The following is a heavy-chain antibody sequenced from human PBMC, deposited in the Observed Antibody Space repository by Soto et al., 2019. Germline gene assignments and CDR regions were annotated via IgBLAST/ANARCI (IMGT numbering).Heavy chain of an antibody. CDR3: ARVGSGYRGNWFDP. CDR2: MNPNSGNT. V-gene: IGHV1-8*01. Sequence: ASVKVSCKASGYTFTSYDINWVRQATGQGLEWMGWMNPNSGNTGYAQKFQGRVTMTRNTSISTAYMELSSLRSEDTAVYYCARVGSGYRGNWFDPWGQGTLVTVSS. J-gene: IGHJ5*02. D-gene: IGHD2-15*01. CDR1: GYTFTSYD.